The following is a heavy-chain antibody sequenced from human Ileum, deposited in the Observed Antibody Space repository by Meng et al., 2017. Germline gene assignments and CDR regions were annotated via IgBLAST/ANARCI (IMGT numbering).Heavy chain of an antibody. D-gene: IGHD4-11*01. CDR3: ARDGARLTTFDAFDM. Sequence: ASVKVSCKASGYTFSSYGISWVRQAPGQGLEWMGWISAYNGDTNYPQKVQGRVTMTTDTSTNTAYMELRSLTSDDTALYYCARDGARLTTFDAFDMWGQGTMVTVSS. V-gene: IGHV1-18*01. CDR2: ISAYNGDT. J-gene: IGHJ3*02. CDR1: GYTFSSYG.